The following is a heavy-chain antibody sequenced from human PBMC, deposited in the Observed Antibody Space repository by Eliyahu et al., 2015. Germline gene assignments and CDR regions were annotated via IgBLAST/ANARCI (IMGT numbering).Heavy chain of an antibody. V-gene: IGHV3-11*01. D-gene: IGHD3-10*01. CDR3: AKEWYGSADY. Sequence: QVQLVESGGGLVKPGESLXLSCAAXGFSFSDCYMAWIRQAPGKGLEWVSYITXDGRTIYYADSVKGRFTVSRDNAKNSLYMEMNSLRGEDTAVYYCAKEWYGSADYWGQGATVTVSS. CDR2: ITXDGRTI. J-gene: IGHJ4*02. CDR1: GFSFSDCY.